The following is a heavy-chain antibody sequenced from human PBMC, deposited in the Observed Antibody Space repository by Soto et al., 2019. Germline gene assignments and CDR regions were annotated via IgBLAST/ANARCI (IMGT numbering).Heavy chain of an antibody. CDR3: AWRAVAYPNDAFDI. J-gene: IGHJ3*02. CDR2: ISAYNGNT. CDR1: GYTFTSYG. Sequence: EASVKVSCKASGYTFTSYGISWVRQAPGQGLEWMGWISAYNGNTNYAQKLQGRVTMTTDTSTSTAYMELRSLRSDDTAVYYCAWRAVAYPNDAFDIWGQGTMVTVSS. V-gene: IGHV1-18*01. D-gene: IGHD6-19*01.